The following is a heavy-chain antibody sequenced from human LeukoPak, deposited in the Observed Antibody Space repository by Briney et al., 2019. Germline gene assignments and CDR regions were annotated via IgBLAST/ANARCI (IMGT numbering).Heavy chain of an antibody. CDR2: IFHSGSP. Sequence: SQTLSLTCSVSGGSITSTYYYWTWNRQPPGKGLEWIGYIFHSGSPYYNPSLKSRVTISVDRSKNQFSLKLSSVTAADTAVYYCARAPMPNYYYYYMDVWGKGTTVTVSS. CDR1: GGSITSTYYY. D-gene: IGHD2-2*01. V-gene: IGHV4-30-2*01. CDR3: ARAPMPNYYYYYMDV. J-gene: IGHJ6*03.